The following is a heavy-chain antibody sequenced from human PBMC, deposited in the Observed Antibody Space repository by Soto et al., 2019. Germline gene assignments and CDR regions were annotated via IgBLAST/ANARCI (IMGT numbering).Heavy chain of an antibody. CDR3: ARDDYYGSGSHGY. CDR1: GGSISSYY. CDR2: IYYSGST. V-gene: IGHV4-59*01. D-gene: IGHD3-10*01. Sequence: LSETLSLTCTVSGGSISSYYWSWIRQPPGKGLEWIGYIYYSGSTNYNPSLKSRVTISVDTSKNQFSLKLSSVTAADTAVYYCARDDYYGSGSHGYWGQGTLVTVSS. J-gene: IGHJ4*02.